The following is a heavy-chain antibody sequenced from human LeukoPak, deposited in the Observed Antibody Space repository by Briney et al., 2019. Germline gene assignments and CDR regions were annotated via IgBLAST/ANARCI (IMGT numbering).Heavy chain of an antibody. V-gene: IGHV7-4-1*02. Sequence: ASVKVSCKASGYTFTSYAMNWVRQAPGQGLEWMGWINTNTGNPTYAQGFTGRFVFSLDTSVSTAYLQISSLKAEDTAVYYCARVIAVAGGGVGYMDVWGKGTTVTISS. J-gene: IGHJ6*03. CDR2: INTNTGNP. D-gene: IGHD6-19*01. CDR1: GYTFTSYA. CDR3: ARVIAVAGGGVGYMDV.